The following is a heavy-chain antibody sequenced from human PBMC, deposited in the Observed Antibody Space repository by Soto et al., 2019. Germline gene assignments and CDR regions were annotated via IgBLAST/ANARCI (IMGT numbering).Heavy chain of an antibody. V-gene: IGHV4-31*03. CDR1: GGSISSGGYY. J-gene: IGHJ6*02. CDR3: ARDRDIVVVPAATGRPYYYGMDV. Sequence: SGTLSLTCTVSGGSISSGGYYWSWIRQHPGKGLEWIGYIYYSGSTYYNPSLKSRVTISVDTSKNQFSLKLSSVTAADTAVYYCARDRDIVVVPAATGRPYYYGMDVWGQGTTVTVSS. D-gene: IGHD2-2*01. CDR2: IYYSGST.